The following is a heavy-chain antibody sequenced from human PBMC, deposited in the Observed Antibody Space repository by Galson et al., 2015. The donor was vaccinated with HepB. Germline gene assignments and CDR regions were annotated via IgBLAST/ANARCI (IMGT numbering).Heavy chain of an antibody. Sequence: SVKVSCKASGGTFSSYAISWVRQAPGQGLEWMGGIIPIFGTANYAQKFQGRVTITADESTSTAYMELSSLRSEDTAVYYCARTRYGDSYFDYWGQGTLVTVSS. CDR2: IIPIFGTA. D-gene: IGHD4-17*01. CDR3: ARTRYGDSYFDY. J-gene: IGHJ4*02. CDR1: GGTFSSYA. V-gene: IGHV1-69*13.